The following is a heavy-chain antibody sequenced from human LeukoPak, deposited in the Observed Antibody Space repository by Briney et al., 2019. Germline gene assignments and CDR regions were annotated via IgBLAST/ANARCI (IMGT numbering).Heavy chain of an antibody. CDR3: ARDVLTTFGYFSAADDF. V-gene: IGHV1-2*02. CDR2: ISPSSGGT. CDR1: GYTFTDYY. J-gene: IGHJ4*02. D-gene: IGHD3-10*02. Sequence: ASVKVSCKASGYTFTDYYMHWVRQAPGQGLEWMGWISPSSGGTNYAQKFQGRATMTRDTSTGTAYMELSRLRSDDTAMYYCARDVLTTFGYFSAADDFWGQGTLVTVSS.